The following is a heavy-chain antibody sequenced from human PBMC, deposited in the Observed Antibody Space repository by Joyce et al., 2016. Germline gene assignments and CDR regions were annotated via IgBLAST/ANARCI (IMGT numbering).Heavy chain of an antibody. CDR2: IYWNDDK. D-gene: IGHD2-2*01. Sequence: QITLKESGPTLVKPTKTLTLTCTFSGFSLTTSGVSVGWFRQPPGKALEWLALIYWNDDKRDSPSLKNWVTITKETSKNQVVLTMTNMEPVDTATYYCAHRLIPAQFDPWGQGTLVTVSS. V-gene: IGHV2-5*01. CDR3: AHRLIPAQFDP. CDR1: GFSLTTSGVS. J-gene: IGHJ5*02.